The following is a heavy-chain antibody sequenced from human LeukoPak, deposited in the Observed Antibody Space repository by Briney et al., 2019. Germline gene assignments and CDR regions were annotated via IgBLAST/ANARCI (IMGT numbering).Heavy chain of an antibody. Sequence: GASVNVSCKASGYTFTGYYMHWVRQAPGQGLEWMGRINPNSGGTNYAQKFQGRVTMTRDTSISTAYMELSRLRSDDTAVYYCARAVYYYDSSGYYGNWGQGTLVTVSS. D-gene: IGHD3-22*01. CDR3: ARAVYYYDSSGYYGN. CDR1: GYTFTGYY. CDR2: INPNSGGT. J-gene: IGHJ4*02. V-gene: IGHV1-2*06.